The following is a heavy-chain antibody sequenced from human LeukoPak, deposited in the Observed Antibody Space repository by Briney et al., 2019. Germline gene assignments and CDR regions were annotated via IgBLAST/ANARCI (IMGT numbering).Heavy chain of an antibody. Sequence: GASVKVSCKASGGTFSSYAISWVRQAPGQGPEWMGWMSPKSGNTGYAQKFQGRVTMTRDTSINTAYMELSGLISEDTAVYYCTRGPPNWGYDFWGQGTLVTVSS. V-gene: IGHV1-8*02. CDR3: TRGPPNWGYDF. CDR2: MSPKSGNT. J-gene: IGHJ4*02. CDR1: GGTFSSYA. D-gene: IGHD7-27*01.